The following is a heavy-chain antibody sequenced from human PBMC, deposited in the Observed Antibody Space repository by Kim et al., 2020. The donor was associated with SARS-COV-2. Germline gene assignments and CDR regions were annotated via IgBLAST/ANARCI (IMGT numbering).Heavy chain of an antibody. J-gene: IGHJ4*02. CDR1: GGSISSYY. CDR2: IYYSGST. CDR3: AREGGTAVTTIFRSPYYFDY. V-gene: IGHV4-59*01. D-gene: IGHD4-17*01. Sequence: SETLSLTCTVSGGSISSYYWNWIRQPPGKGLEWIGYIYYSGSTNYNPSLESRVTIALDTSKNQFSLNLSSVTAADTAVYYCAREGGTAVTTIFRSPYYFDYWGQGTLVTVSS.